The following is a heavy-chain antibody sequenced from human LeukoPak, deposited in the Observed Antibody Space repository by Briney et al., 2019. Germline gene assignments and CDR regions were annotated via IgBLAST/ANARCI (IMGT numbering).Heavy chain of an antibody. Sequence: GGSLRLSCAASGFTFSDYYMSWIRQAPGKGLEWVSSISSSSSYIYYADSVKGRFTISRDNAKNSLYLQMNSLRAEDTAVYYCAREAENDLLAIDYWGQGTLVTVSS. CDR3: AREAENDLLAIDY. CDR1: GFTFSDYY. J-gene: IGHJ4*02. D-gene: IGHD3-3*01. CDR2: ISSSSSYI. V-gene: IGHV3-11*06.